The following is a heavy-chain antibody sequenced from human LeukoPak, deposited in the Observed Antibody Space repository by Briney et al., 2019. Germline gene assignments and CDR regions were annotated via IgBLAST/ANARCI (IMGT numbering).Heavy chain of an antibody. Sequence: ASVKVSCKASGYTFTSYGISWVRQATGQGLEWMGWMNPNSGNTGYAQKFQGRVTITRNTSISTAYMELSSLRSEDTAVYYCARGLRYCSSTSCSYYFDYWGQGTLVTVSS. CDR2: MNPNSGNT. CDR3: ARGLRYCSSTSCSYYFDY. V-gene: IGHV1-8*03. CDR1: GYTFTSYG. J-gene: IGHJ4*02. D-gene: IGHD2-2*01.